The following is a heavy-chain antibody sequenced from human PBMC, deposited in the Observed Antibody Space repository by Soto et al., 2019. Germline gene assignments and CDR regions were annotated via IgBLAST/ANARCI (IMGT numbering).Heavy chain of an antibody. CDR3: AKDRRYSSGWYWYFDL. CDR1: GLTFRNYA. V-gene: IGHV3-23*01. Sequence: GGSLRLSCAASGLTFRNYAMSWVRQAPGKGPEWVSAISGNGVNTYYSDSVRGRFTISRDNSKNTLYLQMNSLRAEDTAIYYCAKDRRYSSGWYWYFDLWGRGGLVTVSS. CDR2: ISGNGVNT. J-gene: IGHJ2*01. D-gene: IGHD6-19*01.